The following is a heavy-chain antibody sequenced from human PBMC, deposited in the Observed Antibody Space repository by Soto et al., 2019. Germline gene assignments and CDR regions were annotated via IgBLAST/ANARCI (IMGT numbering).Heavy chain of an antibody. J-gene: IGHJ4*02. CDR3: AKAYDYIWGIYPRELDY. Sequence: EVQLLESGGGLVQPGGSLRLSCAASGFTFSNFAMFWVRQAPGKGLEWVSSISRTGGAAHYAESVNGRFTISRDNSKNTLFLQMDSLRAEDTAVYYCAKAYDYIWGIYPRELDYWCQGTLVTVSS. D-gene: IGHD3-16*02. CDR1: GFTFSNFA. V-gene: IGHV3-23*01. CDR2: ISRTGGAA.